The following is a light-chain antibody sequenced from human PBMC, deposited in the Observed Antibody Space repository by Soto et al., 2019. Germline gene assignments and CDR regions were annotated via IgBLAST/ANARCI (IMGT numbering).Light chain of an antibody. J-gene: IGKJ4*01. V-gene: IGKV3-11*01. CDR3: QQRSSWPLT. Sequence: EIVLTQSPATLSLSPGERATLSCRASQSVTSYLAWYQQKPGQAPRILIYDSFNRATGIPARFSGSGSGTDFTLTISSLEAEDSAIYYCQQRSSWPLTFGGGNKVEIK. CDR2: DSF. CDR1: QSVTSY.